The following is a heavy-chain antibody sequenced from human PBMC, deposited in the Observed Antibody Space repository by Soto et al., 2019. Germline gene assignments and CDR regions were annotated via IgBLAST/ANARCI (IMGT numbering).Heavy chain of an antibody. J-gene: IGHJ4*02. CDR3: ASLGAWVGEPWRGQYFDF. CDR1: GYSVTSYY. Sequence: QVQLVQSGAEVRKPGASVKVSCKASGYSVTSYYMHWVRQAPGQGLEWMGIIKTSGDTTTYAQRFQCGVTMTRDTSTNTISMGLSSLRSEDTAVYFWASLGAWVGEPWRGQYFDFWGQGTLVTVSS. D-gene: IGHD3-10*01. V-gene: IGHV1-46*03. CDR2: IKTSGDTT.